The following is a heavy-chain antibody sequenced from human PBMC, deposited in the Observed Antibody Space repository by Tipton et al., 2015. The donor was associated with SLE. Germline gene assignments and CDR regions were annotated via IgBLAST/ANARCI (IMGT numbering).Heavy chain of an antibody. D-gene: IGHD4-23*01. CDR2: ISGSGGST. CDR3: AKGTTVVTLFDY. CDR1: GFTFSSYA. V-gene: IGHV3-23*01. Sequence: SLRLSCAASGFTFSSYAMSWVRQAPGKGLEWVSAISGSGGSTNYADTVKGRFTISRDNSKNTLYQQINSLRAEDTAVYYCAKGTTVVTLFDYWGQGTLVTVSS. J-gene: IGHJ4*02.